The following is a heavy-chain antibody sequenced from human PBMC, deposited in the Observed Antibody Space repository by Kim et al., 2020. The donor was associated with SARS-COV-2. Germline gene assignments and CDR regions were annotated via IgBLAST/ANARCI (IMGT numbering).Heavy chain of an antibody. J-gene: IGHJ6*02. Sequence: AQKPQGRVTMTTDTSTSTAYMELRSLRSDDTAVYYCARGKVFVVPYGMDVWGQGTTVTVSS. D-gene: IGHD3-3*01. V-gene: IGHV1-18*01. CDR3: ARGKVFVVPYGMDV.